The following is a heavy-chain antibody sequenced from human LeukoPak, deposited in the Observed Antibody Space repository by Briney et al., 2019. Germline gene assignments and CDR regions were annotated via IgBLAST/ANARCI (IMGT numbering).Heavy chain of an antibody. CDR3: ARIYSSGWLFDY. CDR2: IYGGVTGTT. CDR1: GFTFSKYT. V-gene: IGHV3-23*01. D-gene: IGHD6-19*01. Sequence: GGSLRLSCVASGFTFSKYTMSWVRQAPGKGLEWVSGIYGGVTGTTFYADSVKGRFTISRDNSKNTLYLQMNSLRAEDTAVYYCARIYSSGWLFDYWGQGTLVTVSS. J-gene: IGHJ4*02.